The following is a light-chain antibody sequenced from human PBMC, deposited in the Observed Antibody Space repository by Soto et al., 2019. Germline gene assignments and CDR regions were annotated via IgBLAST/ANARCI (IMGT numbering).Light chain of an antibody. CDR3: QQCNTFWT. CDR1: RNISGW. V-gene: IGKV1-5*01. J-gene: IGKJ1*01. Sequence: DIQMTQSPSTLSASVGDRVTITFLASRNISGWLAWYQQKPGKAPRLLIYDVSSLGSGVPSRFSGSGSGTGFTLTISSLQPDDSATYYCQQCNTFWTFGQGTKVDIK. CDR2: DVS.